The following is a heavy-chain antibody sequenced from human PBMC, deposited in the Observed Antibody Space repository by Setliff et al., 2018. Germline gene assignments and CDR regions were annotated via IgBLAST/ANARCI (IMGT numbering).Heavy chain of an antibody. Sequence: SETLSLTCTVYGGSFSDYYWGWIRQSPGKRPEWIAEINQSGNTNFNPSLKTRVTMSVDTSKNQFALNLRSVTAADAAVYYCVRDRTAYSYGLNVWGQGTTVTVSS. CDR2: INQSGNT. J-gene: IGHJ6*02. CDR3: VRDRTAYSYGLNV. V-gene: IGHV4-34*10. CDR1: GGSFSDYY. D-gene: IGHD2-15*01.